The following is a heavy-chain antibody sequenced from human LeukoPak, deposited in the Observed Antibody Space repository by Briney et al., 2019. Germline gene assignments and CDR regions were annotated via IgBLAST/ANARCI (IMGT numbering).Heavy chain of an antibody. J-gene: IGHJ4*02. V-gene: IGHV1-2*02. CDR3: ARLDFWSGYHEDY. Sequence: ASVKVSCKASGYTFTGYYMHWVRQAPGQGLEWMGWINPNSGGTNYAQKFQGRVTMTRDTSISTAYMELSRLRPDDTAVYYCARLDFWSGYHEDYWGQGTLVTVSS. CDR1: GYTFTGYY. CDR2: INPNSGGT. D-gene: IGHD3-3*01.